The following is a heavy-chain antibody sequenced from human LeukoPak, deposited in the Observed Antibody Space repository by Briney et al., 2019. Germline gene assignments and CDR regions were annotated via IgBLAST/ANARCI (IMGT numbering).Heavy chain of an antibody. Sequence: SETLSLTCTVSGGSISSYYWSWIRQPAGKGLEWIGRIYTSGSTNYNPSLKSRVTMSVDTSKNRFSLKLSSVTAADTAVYYCARGYGEATREALDIWGLGTMVTVSS. D-gene: IGHD4/OR15-4a*01. CDR1: GGSISSYY. CDR2: IYTSGST. CDR3: ARGYGEATREALDI. V-gene: IGHV4-4*07. J-gene: IGHJ3*02.